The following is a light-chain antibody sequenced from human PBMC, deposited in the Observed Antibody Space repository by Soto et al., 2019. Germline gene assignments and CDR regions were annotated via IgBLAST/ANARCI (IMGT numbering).Light chain of an antibody. CDR3: QQYYSYPRT. V-gene: IGKV1-8*01. CDR1: QGISSY. Sequence: AIRMTQSPSSFSASTGDRVTITCRASQGISSYLAWYQQKPGKAPELLIYAASTLQSGVPSRFSGSGSGTDFTLNISDLQSEDFATYYCQQYYSYPRTFGQGTKVEIK. CDR2: AAS. J-gene: IGKJ1*01.